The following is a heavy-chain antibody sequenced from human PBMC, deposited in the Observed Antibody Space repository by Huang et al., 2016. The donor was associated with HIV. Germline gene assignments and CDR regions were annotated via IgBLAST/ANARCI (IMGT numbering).Heavy chain of an antibody. J-gene: IGHJ6*02. CDR1: TLTFGAYW. V-gene: IGHV3-7*01. CDR3: ATKTAGMDI. Sequence: VESGGRSVQPGGSIRLSCVGSTLTFGAYWMSRVGQQPGRGRGWVANIKKDETEKYYVDSVKGQFNISRDNAKKVLFLEMDALRVEDTAMYFCATKTAGMDIWGQGTTVIVSS. CDR2: IKKDETEK.